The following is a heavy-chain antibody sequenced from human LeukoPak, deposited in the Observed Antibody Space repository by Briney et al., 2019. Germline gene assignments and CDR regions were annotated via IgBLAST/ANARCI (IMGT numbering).Heavy chain of an antibody. V-gene: IGHV3-48*03. CDR1: GFTLSSYE. J-gene: IGHJ6*04. CDR2: ISSSGSTI. CDR3: AELGITMIGGV. Sequence: GGSLRLSCAASGFTLSSYEMKWVRQAPGKGLERVSYISSSGSTIYYADSVKGRLTISRDNAKNSLYLQMNSLRAEDTAVYYCAELGITMIGGVWGKGTTVTISS. D-gene: IGHD3-10*02.